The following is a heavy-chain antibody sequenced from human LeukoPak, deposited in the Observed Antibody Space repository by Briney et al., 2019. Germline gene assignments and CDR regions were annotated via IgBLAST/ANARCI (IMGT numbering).Heavy chain of an antibody. CDR3: ARDRNYDTSGYFFPY. CDR2: ISANGGTT. Sequence: PGGPLRLSCAAYGFTFSSYAMTWVRQAPGKGLEWVSTISANGGTTYYAASVKGRFTISRDNPKNTPFLQMSSLRAEDTAVYYCARDRNYDTSGYFFPYWGQGALVTVSS. D-gene: IGHD3-22*01. V-gene: IGHV3-23*01. CDR1: GFTFSSYA. J-gene: IGHJ4*02.